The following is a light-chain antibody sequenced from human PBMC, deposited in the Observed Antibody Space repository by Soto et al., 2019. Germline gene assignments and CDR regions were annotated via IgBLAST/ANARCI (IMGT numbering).Light chain of an antibody. CDR2: KDT. Sequence: QTVVTQPPSASGTPGQRVTISCSGSSANIGTNTVHWYQQLSRTAPKLLIYKDTQRPSGVPDRVSGSKSGTSASLAISGLQSEDEADYYCQFFDTTLSGSVVFGGGTKLTVL. V-gene: IGLV1-44*01. CDR1: SANIGTNT. CDR3: QFFDTTLSGSVV. J-gene: IGLJ3*02.